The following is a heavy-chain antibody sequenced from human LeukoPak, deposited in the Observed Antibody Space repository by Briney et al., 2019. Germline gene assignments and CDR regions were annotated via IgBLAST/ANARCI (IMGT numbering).Heavy chain of an antibody. D-gene: IGHD1-1*01. CDR3: GKDLQLFDY. V-gene: IGHV3-23*01. CDR2: ISGSGVST. J-gene: IGHJ4*02. Sequence: GGSLRLSCAASGFTFCSYAMSWVRQAPGKGLEWVSTISGSGVSTYYADSVKGRFTISRDNSKNTLYLQMNSLRADDTAVYYCGKDLQLFDYWGQGTLVTVSS. CDR1: GFTFCSYA.